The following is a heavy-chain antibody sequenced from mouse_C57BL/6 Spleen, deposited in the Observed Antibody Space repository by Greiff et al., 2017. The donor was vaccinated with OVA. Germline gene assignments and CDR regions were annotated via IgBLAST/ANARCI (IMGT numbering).Heavy chain of an antibody. J-gene: IGHJ2*01. CDR3: ARFSYGSSY. CDR2: IYPSDSET. CDR1: GYTFTSYW. D-gene: IGHD1-1*01. V-gene: IGHV1-61*01. Sequence: VQLQQPGAELVRPGSSVKLSCKASGYTFTSYWMDWVKQRPGQGLEWIGNIYPSDSETHYNQKFKDKATLTVDKSSSTAYMQLSSLTSEDSAVYYCARFSYGSSYWGQGTTLTVSS.